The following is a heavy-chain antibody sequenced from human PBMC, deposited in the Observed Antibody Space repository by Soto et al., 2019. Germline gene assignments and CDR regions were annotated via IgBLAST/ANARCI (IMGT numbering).Heavy chain of an antibody. V-gene: IGHV1-69*13. D-gene: IGHD3-16*01. CDR2: IIPIFGTA. CDR3: ATRLTFGIPGDAFDI. Sequence: ASVKVSCKASGGTFSSYAISWVRQAPGQGLEWMGGIIPIFGTANYAQKFQGRVTITADEPTSTAYMELSSLRSEDTAVYYCATRLTFGIPGDAFDIGGQGTMVTVSS. CDR1: GGTFSSYA. J-gene: IGHJ3*02.